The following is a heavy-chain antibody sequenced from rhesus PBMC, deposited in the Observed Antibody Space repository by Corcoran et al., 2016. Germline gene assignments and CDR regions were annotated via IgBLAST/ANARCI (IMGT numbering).Heavy chain of an antibody. V-gene: IGHV4-127*01. D-gene: IGHD6S26*01. CDR3: LGSGWSGF. J-gene: IGHJ4*01. CDR2: IFGGSGTT. CDR1: GYSISSGYG. Sequence: QVQLQESGPGLVKPSETLSLTCAVSGYSISSGYGWGWIRQPPGKGREVIGQIFGGSGTTPYNPAPKSRVTVSKDPSKNRFSLRLTSVTAGDTAVYCCLGSGWSGFWGQGVLVTVSS.